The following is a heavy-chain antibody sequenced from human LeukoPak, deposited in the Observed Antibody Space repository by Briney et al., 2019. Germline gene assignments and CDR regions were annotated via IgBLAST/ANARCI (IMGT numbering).Heavy chain of an antibody. Sequence: GGSLRLSCAASGFTFSSYAMSWVRQAPGKGLEWVSAISGSGGSTYYADSVKGRFTISRDNSKNTLYLQMNSLRAEDTAVYYCAKGAPQYCXSTXXXNWXDPWGQGXLVTVSS. CDR3: AKGAPQYCXSTXXXNWXDP. D-gene: IGHD2-2*01. V-gene: IGHV3-23*01. J-gene: IGHJ5*02. CDR1: GFTFSSYA. CDR2: ISGSGGST.